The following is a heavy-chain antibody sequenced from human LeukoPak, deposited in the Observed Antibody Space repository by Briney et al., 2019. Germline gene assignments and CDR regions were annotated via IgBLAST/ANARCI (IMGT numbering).Heavy chain of an antibody. CDR3: ARRGYFGNLLDS. V-gene: IGHV4-34*01. CDR1: GGSFSGYY. D-gene: IGHD1-14*01. Sequence: PSETLSLTCAVYGGSFSGYYWSWIRQPPGKGLDWIGEINHSGSTNYNPSLKSRVTISVDTSKNQFSLKLSSVTAADTAVYYCARRGYFGNLLDSWGQGTLVTVSS. CDR2: INHSGST. J-gene: IGHJ4*02.